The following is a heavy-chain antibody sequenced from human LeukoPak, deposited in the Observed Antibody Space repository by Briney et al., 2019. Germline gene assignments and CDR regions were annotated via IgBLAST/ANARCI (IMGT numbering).Heavy chain of an antibody. J-gene: IGHJ4*02. CDR1: GYTFTNNY. Sequence: ASVKVSCKASGYTFTNNYLHWVRQAPGQGLEWMGMIYPRDGSTSYAQNFQGRVTVTRDASTTTVHMELRGLRSEDTAVYYCAKDQEGFDYWGQGTVVTVSS. CDR3: AKDQEGFDY. CDR2: IYPRDGST. V-gene: IGHV1-46*01.